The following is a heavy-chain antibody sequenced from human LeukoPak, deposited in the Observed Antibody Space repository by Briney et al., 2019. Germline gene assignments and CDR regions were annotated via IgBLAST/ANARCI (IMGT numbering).Heavy chain of an antibody. Sequence: GGSMRLSCAASGFTFSSYGMHWVRQAPGKGLEWVAVISYDGSSKYYADSVKGRFTISRDNSKNTLYLQMNSLRAEDTAVYYCAKDRTHYGGNSDDYWGQGTLVTVSS. D-gene: IGHD4-23*01. V-gene: IGHV3-30*18. J-gene: IGHJ4*02. CDR3: AKDRTHYGGNSDDY. CDR2: ISYDGSSK. CDR1: GFTFSSYG.